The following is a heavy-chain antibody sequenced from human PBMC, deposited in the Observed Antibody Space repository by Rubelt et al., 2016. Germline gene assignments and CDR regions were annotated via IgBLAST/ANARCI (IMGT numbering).Heavy chain of an antibody. J-gene: IGHJ4*02. Sequence: EVQLLESGGGLVQHGGSLRLSCAASGFTFSSSALSWLRQAPGKGLEWVAALSCSGGSTYYDDSVKGLCSISRDNSKNTVYLQMNSLRAEDTAVYYCAKVPIRTGTSTFDYWGQGTLVTVSS. CDR3: AKVPIRTGTSTFDY. V-gene: IGHV3-23*01. CDR1: GFTFSSSA. D-gene: IGHD4-17*01. CDR2: LSCSGGST.